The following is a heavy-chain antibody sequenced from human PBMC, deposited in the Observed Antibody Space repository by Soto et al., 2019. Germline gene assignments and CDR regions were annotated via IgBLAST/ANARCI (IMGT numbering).Heavy chain of an antibody. Sequence: QVQLVQSGAEVKKPGSSVKVSCKASGGTFSSYAITWVRQAPGQGLEWMGGIIPIFSTANYAQKFQGRVTITADESKSTAYMELSSLRSEDTAVYYCARDRGPSSGYYPYWFDPWGQGTLVTVSS. D-gene: IGHD3-22*01. V-gene: IGHV1-69*12. CDR3: ARDRGPSSGYYPYWFDP. J-gene: IGHJ5*02. CDR2: IIPIFSTA. CDR1: GGTFSSYA.